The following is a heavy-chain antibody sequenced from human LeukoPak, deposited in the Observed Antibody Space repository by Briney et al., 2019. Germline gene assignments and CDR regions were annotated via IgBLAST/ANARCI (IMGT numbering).Heavy chain of an antibody. J-gene: IGHJ4*02. V-gene: IGHV1-3*01. CDR1: GYTFTSYA. D-gene: IGHD6-19*01. CDR3: AKDRSWLRYFDY. Sequence: GASVKVSCKASGYTFTSYAMHWVRQAPGQRLEWMGWINAGNGNTKYSQKFQGRVTITRDTSASTAYMELSSLRSEDTAVYYCAKDRSWLRYFDYWGQGTLVTVSS. CDR2: INAGNGNT.